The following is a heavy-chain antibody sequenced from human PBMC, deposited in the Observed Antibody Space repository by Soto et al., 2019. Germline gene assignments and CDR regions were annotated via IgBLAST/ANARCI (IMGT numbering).Heavy chain of an antibody. J-gene: IGHJ4*02. CDR1: GFSFNLYG. CDR2: ISNSGDTI. CDR3: ARFGEADSRYYPEFDY. D-gene: IGHD3-22*01. Sequence: PGGSLRLSCAASGFSFNLYGMNWVRQAPGKGLEWVSYISNSGDTISYADSVRGRFTISRDNAENSLYLQMNSLRAEDTAVYYCARFGEADSRYYPEFDYWGPGTLVTVSS. V-gene: IGHV3-48*03.